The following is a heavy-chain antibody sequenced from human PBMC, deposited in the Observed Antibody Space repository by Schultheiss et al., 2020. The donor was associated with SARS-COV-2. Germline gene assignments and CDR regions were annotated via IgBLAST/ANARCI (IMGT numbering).Heavy chain of an antibody. D-gene: IGHD4-17*01. CDR2: ISGSGGST. V-gene: IGHV3-23*01. CDR3: ARVDDYGETFDY. J-gene: IGHJ4*02. CDR1: GFTFSSYA. Sequence: GESLKISCAASGFTFSSYAMSWVRQAPGKGLEWVSAISGSGGSTYYADSVKGRFTISRDNSKNTLYLQMNSLRAEDTAVYYCARVDDYGETFDYWGQGTLVTVSS.